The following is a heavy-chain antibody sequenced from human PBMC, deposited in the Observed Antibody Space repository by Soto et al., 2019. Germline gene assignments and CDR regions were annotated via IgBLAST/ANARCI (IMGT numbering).Heavy chain of an antibody. CDR3: ARTYYDILTGTLYGMDV. Sequence: ASVKVSCKASGYTFTGYYMHWVRQAPGQGLEWMGWINPNSGGTNYAQKFQGRVTMTRDTSISTAYMELSRLRSDDTAVYYCARTYYDILTGTLYGMDVWGQGTTVTVS. CDR1: GYTFTGYY. D-gene: IGHD3-9*01. V-gene: IGHV1-2*02. J-gene: IGHJ6*02. CDR2: INPNSGGT.